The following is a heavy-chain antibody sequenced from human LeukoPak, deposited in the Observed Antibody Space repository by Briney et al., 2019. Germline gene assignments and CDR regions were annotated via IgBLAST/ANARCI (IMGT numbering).Heavy chain of an antibody. D-gene: IGHD3-10*01. CDR1: GFTFDDYA. V-gene: IGHV3-9*01. Sequence: GRSLRLSCAASGFTFDDYAMHWVRHAPGKGLEWVSGISWNSGSIGYADSVKGRFTISRDNAKNSLYLQMNSLRAEDTALYYCAKSGLRFGELISNWFDPWGQGTLVTVSS. J-gene: IGHJ5*02. CDR2: ISWNSGSI. CDR3: AKSGLRFGELISNWFDP.